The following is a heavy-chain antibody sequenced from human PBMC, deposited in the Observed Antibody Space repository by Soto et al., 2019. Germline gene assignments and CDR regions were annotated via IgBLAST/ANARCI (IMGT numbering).Heavy chain of an antibody. V-gene: IGHV4-30-2*01. CDR2: ISPSGSP. D-gene: IGHD2-8*01. CDR3: TRGVLA. Sequence: QVQLQESGSRLVRPSQTVSLTCSVSGGSVNSGGYSWSWIRQPPGKGLEWIAFISPSGSPAYNPSLKSRVPISVDRSKNQISLELSSVTAADTAVYYCTRGVLAWGPGTRVTVSS. J-gene: IGHJ5*02. CDR1: GGSVNSGGYS.